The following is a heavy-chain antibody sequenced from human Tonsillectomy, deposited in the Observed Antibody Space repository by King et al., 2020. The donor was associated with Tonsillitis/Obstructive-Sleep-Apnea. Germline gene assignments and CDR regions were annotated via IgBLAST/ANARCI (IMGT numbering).Heavy chain of an antibody. CDR2: IYYSGST. CDR3: ARDMVLEAGGDAFDI. Sequence: QLQESGPGLVKPSETLSLTCTVSGGSISSYYWSWIRQPPGKGLEWIGYIYYSGSTNYNPSVKSRVTISVDTSKKQFSLKLTSVTAADTAVYYCARDMVLEAGGDAFDIWGQGTMVTVSS. D-gene: IGHD2-8*01. CDR1: GGSISSYY. V-gene: IGHV4-59*01. J-gene: IGHJ3*02.